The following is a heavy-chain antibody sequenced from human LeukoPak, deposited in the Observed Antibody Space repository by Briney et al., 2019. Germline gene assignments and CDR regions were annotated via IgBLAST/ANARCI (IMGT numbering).Heavy chain of an antibody. V-gene: IGHV3-48*03. CDR1: GFTFTAYT. Sequence: GGSLRLSCSASGFTFTAYTMNWVRQAPGKGLEWVSYISSSGSTIYYADSVKGRFTISRDNAKNSLYLQMNSLRAEDTAVYYCARQRDYWMKFDPWGQGNLVTVSS. CDR3: ARQRDYWMKFDP. CDR2: ISSSGSTI. J-gene: IGHJ5*02. D-gene: IGHD2/OR15-2a*01.